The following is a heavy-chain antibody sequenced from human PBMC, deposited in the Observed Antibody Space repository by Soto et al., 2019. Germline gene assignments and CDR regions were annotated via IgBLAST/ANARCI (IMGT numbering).Heavy chain of an antibody. CDR1: GGSSSSSSYY. Sequence: SETLSLTCTVAGGSSSSSSYYWGWIRQPPGKGLEWIGSIYYSGSTYYNPSLKSRVTISVDTSKNQFSLKLSSVTAADTAVYYCARLRAYPASRWFDPWGQGTLVTVS. J-gene: IGHJ5*02. D-gene: IGHD2-2*01. CDR2: IYYSGST. V-gene: IGHV4-39*01. CDR3: ARLRAYPASRWFDP.